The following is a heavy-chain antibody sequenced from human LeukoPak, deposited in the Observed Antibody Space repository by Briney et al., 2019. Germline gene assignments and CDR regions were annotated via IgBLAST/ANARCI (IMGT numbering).Heavy chain of an antibody. CDR1: GFTFSTYW. CDR3: AREISDFPGFDL. Sequence: GGSLRLSCAASGFTFSTYWMHWVRQPPGKGLVWVSRINTDGSITSYADSVKGRFTISRDNAKNTLYLQTNSLRAEDTAVYYCAREISDFPGFDLWGRGTLVTVSS. J-gene: IGHJ2*01. D-gene: IGHD2-21*01. CDR2: INTDGSIT. V-gene: IGHV3-74*01.